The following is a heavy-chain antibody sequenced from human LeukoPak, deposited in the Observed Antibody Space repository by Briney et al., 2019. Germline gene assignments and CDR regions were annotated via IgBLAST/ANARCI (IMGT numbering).Heavy chain of an antibody. CDR1: GYTFSSYY. V-gene: IGHV1-46*01. J-gene: IGHJ5*02. D-gene: IGHD4-17*01. Sequence: GASVKVSCKASGYTFSSYYMHWVRQAPGQGLEWMGIVNPSGGGTSYAQKFQGRVTMTSDTSTSTVFMQLSSLRSEDTAVYYCARRPTVTTPLTAWGQGTLVTVSS. CDR2: VNPSGGGT. CDR3: ARRPTVTTPLTA.